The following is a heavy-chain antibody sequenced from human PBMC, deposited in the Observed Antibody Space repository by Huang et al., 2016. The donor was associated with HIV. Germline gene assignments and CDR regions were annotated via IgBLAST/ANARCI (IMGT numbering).Heavy chain of an antibody. CDR1: GGSISSSGYY. J-gene: IGHJ4*02. CDR3: ARHRTSSYIDS. V-gene: IGHV4-39*01. D-gene: IGHD3-10*01. CDR2: IFYTVTF. Sequence: QLQLQQSGPGLVKPSETLSLTCSVSGGSISSSGYYWEWLRQPPGKGLECVGSIFYTVTFYSHPALNLRAPISIDTSENRFSLNLTSVTAADTALYFCARHRTSSYIDSWGRGSLVTVSS.